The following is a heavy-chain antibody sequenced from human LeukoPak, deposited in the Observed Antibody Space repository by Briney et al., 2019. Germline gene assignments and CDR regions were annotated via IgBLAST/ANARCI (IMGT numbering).Heavy chain of an antibody. D-gene: IGHD4-17*01. CDR3: ARSPPLYGDYAQYYFDY. Sequence: SETLSLTCAVYGGSFSGHYWSWIRQTPGKGLEWIGHIHYTGSTNYNPSLKSRVTTSVDASKNQFSLNLSSVTAADTAVYYCARSPPLYGDYAQYYFDYWGQGTLVTVSS. CDR2: IHYTGST. V-gene: IGHV4-59*08. J-gene: IGHJ4*02. CDR1: GGSFSGHY.